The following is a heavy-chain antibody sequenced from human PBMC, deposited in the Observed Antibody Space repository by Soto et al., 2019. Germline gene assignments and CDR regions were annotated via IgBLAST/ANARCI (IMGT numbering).Heavy chain of an antibody. Sequence: GGSLRLSCAASGFTFSSYWMSWVRQAPGKGLEWVSAISGSGGNTFYANSVKGRFTISRDNSKNTLFLQMNSLRGEDTAVYYCAKNYDSSGYYTEFWGQGTQVTVSS. CDR3: AKNYDSSGYYTEF. V-gene: IGHV3-23*01. J-gene: IGHJ4*02. CDR1: GFTFSSYW. CDR2: ISGSGGNT. D-gene: IGHD3-22*01.